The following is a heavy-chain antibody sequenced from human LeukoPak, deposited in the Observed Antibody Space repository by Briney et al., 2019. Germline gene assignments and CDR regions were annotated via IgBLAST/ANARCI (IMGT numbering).Heavy chain of an antibody. CDR1: GYTFTGYY. CDR2: INPNSGGT. D-gene: IGHD1-26*01. CDR3: ARDHIVGATYY. V-gene: IGHV1-2*02. J-gene: IGHJ4*02. Sequence: AASVKVSCKASGYTFTGYYMHWVRQAPGQGLEWMGWINPNSGGTNYAQKFQGRVTMTRDTSISTAYMELSSLRSEDTAVYYCARDHIVGATYYWGQGTLVTVSS.